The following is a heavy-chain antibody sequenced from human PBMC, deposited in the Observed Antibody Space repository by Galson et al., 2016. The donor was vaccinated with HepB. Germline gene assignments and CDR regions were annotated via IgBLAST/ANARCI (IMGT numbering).Heavy chain of an antibody. CDR2: ISANSGDT. D-gene: IGHD1-1*01. CDR1: GYTFRSNG. CDR3: VRDKRHGLDV. V-gene: IGHV1-18*01. Sequence: SCKASGYTFRSNGNSWVRQAPGQGLEWMGWISANSGDTQYSEKLQGRVTMTTDASTATAYMELRSLRSYDTAVYYCVRDKRHGLDVWGQGTTVTVSS. J-gene: IGHJ6*02.